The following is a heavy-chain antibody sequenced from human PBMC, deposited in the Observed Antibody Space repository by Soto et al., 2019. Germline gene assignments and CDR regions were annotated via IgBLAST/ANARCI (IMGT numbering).Heavy chain of an antibody. V-gene: IGHV5-51*01. D-gene: IGHD3-10*01. CDR2: IYPGDSDT. CDR3: ARDTMVRGVIILPHAFDI. Sequence: GESLKISCKGSGYSFTNCWIGWVRQMPGKGLEWTGIIYPGDSDTRYSSSFQGQVTISADKSISTAYLQWSSLEASDAAMYYCARDTMVRGVIILPHAFDIWGQGTIVTVSS. CDR1: GYSFTNCW. J-gene: IGHJ3*02.